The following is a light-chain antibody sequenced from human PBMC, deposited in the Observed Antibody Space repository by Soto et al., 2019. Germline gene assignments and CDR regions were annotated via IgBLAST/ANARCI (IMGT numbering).Light chain of an antibody. J-gene: IGKJ1*01. Sequence: DIQMTQSPSTLAGSGGDGVASSCRDPQTISSWLAWYQQKPGKAPKLLIYDVSSLESGVPPRFRGSGSGTDLPLNLSGLQPDDFATYYCQQYASYWTFGQGTKVDI. CDR3: QQYASYWT. V-gene: IGKV1-5*01. CDR2: DVS. CDR1: QTISSW.